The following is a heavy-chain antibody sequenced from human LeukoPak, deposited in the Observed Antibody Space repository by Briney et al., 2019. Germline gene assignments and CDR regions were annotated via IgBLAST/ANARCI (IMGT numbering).Heavy chain of an antibody. V-gene: IGHV5-51*01. D-gene: IGHD3-10*01. CDR1: EYSFATYR. J-gene: IGHJ4*02. CDR2: IYPGDSET. Sequence: GASLNICSKGAEYSFATYRIGVVRQIPGKGVEWIGIIYPGDSETTYGPSFQGLVTISADKSINTAYLQWSSLKASDTAIYYCARAMYGSNIYYVFDFWGQGTLVTVSS. CDR3: ARAMYGSNIYYVFDF.